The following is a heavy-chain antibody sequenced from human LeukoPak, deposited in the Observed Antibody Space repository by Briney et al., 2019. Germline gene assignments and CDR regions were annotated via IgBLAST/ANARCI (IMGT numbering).Heavy chain of an antibody. CDR2: ISGSGGST. D-gene: IGHD3-10*01. Sequence: GGSLRLSCAASGFTFSSYSMNWVRQAPGKGLEWVSAISGSGGSTYYADSVKGRFTISRDNSKNTLYLQMNSLRAEDTAVYYCAKDTRPYGSGSYYFDYWGQGTLVTVSS. CDR3: AKDTRPYGSGSYYFDY. V-gene: IGHV3-23*01. CDR1: GFTFSSYS. J-gene: IGHJ4*02.